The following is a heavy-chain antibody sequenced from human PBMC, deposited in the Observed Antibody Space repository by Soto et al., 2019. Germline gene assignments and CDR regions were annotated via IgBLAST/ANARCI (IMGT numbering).Heavy chain of an antibody. J-gene: IGHJ4*02. Sequence: ASVKVSCKASGYTFTSYDINWVRQATGQGLEWMGWMNPNSGNTGYAQKFQGRVTMTRNTSISTAYMELGSLRSEDTAVYYCARGFAVGDTGYFDYWGQGALVTVSS. CDR1: GYTFTSYD. V-gene: IGHV1-8*01. CDR3: ARGFAVGDTGYFDY. D-gene: IGHD3-16*01. CDR2: MNPNSGNT.